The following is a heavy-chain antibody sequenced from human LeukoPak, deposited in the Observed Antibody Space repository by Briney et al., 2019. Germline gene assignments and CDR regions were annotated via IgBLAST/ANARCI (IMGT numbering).Heavy chain of an antibody. CDR2: INPSGGST. D-gene: IGHD3-3*01. J-gene: IGHJ6*02. V-gene: IGHV1-46*01. CDR1: GYTFTSYY. CDR3: ASWKARYYDFWSGYLGAWYYGMDV. Sequence: GASVKVSCKASGYTFTSYYMHWVRQAPGQGLEWMGIINPSGGSTSYAQKFQGRVTMTRNTSISTAYMELSSLRSEDTAVYYCASWKARYYDFWSGYLGAWYYGMDVWGQGTTVTVSS.